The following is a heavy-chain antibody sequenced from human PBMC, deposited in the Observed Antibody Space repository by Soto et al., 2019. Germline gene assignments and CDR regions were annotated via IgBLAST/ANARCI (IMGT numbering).Heavy chain of an antibody. D-gene: IGHD2-21*02. CDR3: ARSIVVVTALDY. Sequence: ASVKVSRKSSGYTVTSYVIHGLRQPPGQRREWMGCINAGNGKTKYSQKFQGRDTITRDTTARTAYIELSSMRSEDTAVYYCARSIVVVTALDYWGQGTLVTVSS. CDR1: GYTVTSYV. J-gene: IGHJ4*02. V-gene: IGHV1-3*01. CDR2: INAGNGKT.